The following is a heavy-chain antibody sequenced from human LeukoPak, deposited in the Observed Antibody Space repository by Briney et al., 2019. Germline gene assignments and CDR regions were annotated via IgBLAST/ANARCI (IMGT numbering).Heavy chain of an antibody. CDR3: ASNIRTVTRAIFDY. V-gene: IGHV3-7*01. D-gene: IGHD4-17*01. J-gene: IGHJ4*02. CDR2: IKQDGSEK. CDR1: GFTFSSYW. Sequence: GGSLRLSCAASGFTFSSYWMSWVRQAPGKGLEWVANIKQDGSEKYYVDSVKGRFTISRDNAKNSLYLQMNSLRAEDTAVYYCASNIRTVTRAIFDYWGQGTLVTVSS.